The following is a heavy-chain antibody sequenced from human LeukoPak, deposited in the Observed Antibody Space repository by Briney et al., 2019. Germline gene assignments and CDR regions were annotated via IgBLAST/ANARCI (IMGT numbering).Heavy chain of an antibody. CDR2: IYSGGST. V-gene: IGHV3-53*01. J-gene: IGHJ6*02. CDR3: ASYSGSWGHYYYGMDV. D-gene: IGHD6-13*01. CDR1: GFTVSSNY. Sequence: GGSLRLSCAASGFTVSSNYMSWVRQAPGKGLEWVSVIYSGGSTYYADSVKGRFTISRDNSKNTLYLQVNSLRAEDTAVYYCASYSGSWGHYYYGMDVWGQGTTVTVS.